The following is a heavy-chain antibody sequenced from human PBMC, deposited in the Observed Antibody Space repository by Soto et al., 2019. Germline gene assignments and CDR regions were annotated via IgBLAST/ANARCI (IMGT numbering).Heavy chain of an antibody. CDR1: GGSISSGDYY. J-gene: IGHJ4*02. CDR3: ASHTSPYSGYWV. V-gene: IGHV4-30-4*01. D-gene: IGHD5-12*01. Sequence: QVQLQESGPGLVKPSQTLSLTCTVSGGSISSGDYYWSWIRQPPGKGLEWIGDIYYSGSTYYNPSLKSRVTISVDTSKHQFSLKLSSVTAAVTAVYDCASHTSPYSGYWVGGQGTLVTVSS. CDR2: IYYSGST.